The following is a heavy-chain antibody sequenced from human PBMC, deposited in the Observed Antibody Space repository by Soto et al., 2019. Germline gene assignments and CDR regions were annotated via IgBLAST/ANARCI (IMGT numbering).Heavy chain of an antibody. J-gene: IGHJ6*02. CDR2: IITIFGTP. V-gene: IGHV1-69*01. Sequence: QVQLVQSGAEVKKPGSSVRVSCKTSGDTFNTFAISWVRQAPGQGLEWMGGIITIFGTPDYAQQFPGRVTISADESTSTAYLELRSLRYEDTAVYYCARSPGITGTRASQYAMDVWGQGTTVTVSS. CDR1: GDTFNTFA. CDR3: ARSPGITGTRASQYAMDV. D-gene: IGHD1-20*01.